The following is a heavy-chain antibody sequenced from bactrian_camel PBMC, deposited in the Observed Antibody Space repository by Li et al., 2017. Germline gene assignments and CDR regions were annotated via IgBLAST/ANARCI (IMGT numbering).Heavy chain of an antibody. CDR2: LNTGDGTT. CDR1: GFTFSSYY. Sequence: GGLVQPGGSLRLSCAASGFTFSSYYWSWVRQAPGRGLEWVSTLNTGDGTTYYSDSVMGRFTISIDHAKKTVYLQMNSLKPDDTALYYCAAECAPDEAGGFRYWGQGTQVTVS. V-gene: IGHV3S29*01. J-gene: IGHJ6*01. D-gene: IGHD6*01. CDR3: AAECAPDEAGGFRY.